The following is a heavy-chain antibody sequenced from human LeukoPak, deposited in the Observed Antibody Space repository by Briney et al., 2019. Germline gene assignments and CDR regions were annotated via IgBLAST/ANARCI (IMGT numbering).Heavy chain of an antibody. CDR2: ISYHGSDK. V-gene: IGHV3-30*18. CDR1: GFPFSSYG. Sequence: GGSLRLSCVASGFPFSSYGMHWVRQAPGKGLEWVAVISYHGSDKYYPDSVKGRFTISRDNSKNTLYLQMNSLRAEDTAAYYCAKGGVTMVRGVIDYWGQGTLVTVSS. J-gene: IGHJ4*02. D-gene: IGHD3-10*01. CDR3: AKGGVTMVRGVIDY.